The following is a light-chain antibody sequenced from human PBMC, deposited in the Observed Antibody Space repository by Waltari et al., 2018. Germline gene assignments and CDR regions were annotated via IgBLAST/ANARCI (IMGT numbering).Light chain of an antibody. J-gene: IGKJ2*01. CDR3: MQTLQTPPYT. CDR1: QNLLHSNGNNY. CDR2: LGS. V-gene: IGKV2-28*01. Sequence: DIVMTQSPVSLPVTPGEPASVPCRSSQNLLHSNGNNYLDWYLQKPGQSPQLLIYLGSNRASGVPDRYSGSGSGTDFTLKISRVEAEDVGIYYCMQTLQTPPYTFGQGTRLEIK.